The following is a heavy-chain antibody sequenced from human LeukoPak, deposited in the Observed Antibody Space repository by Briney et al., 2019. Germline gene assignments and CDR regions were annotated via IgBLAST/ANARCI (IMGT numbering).Heavy chain of an antibody. CDR3: ARSTVAIAAAGEFDY. V-gene: IGHV1-46*03. CDR2: INPSGGST. D-gene: IGHD6-13*01. J-gene: IGHJ4*02. Sequence: GASVKVSCKASGYTFTSYGISWVRQAPGQGLEWMGIINPSGGSTSYAQKFQGRVTMTRDTSTSTVYMELSSLRSEDTAVYYCARSTVAIAAAGEFDYWGQGTLVTVSS. CDR1: GYTFTSYG.